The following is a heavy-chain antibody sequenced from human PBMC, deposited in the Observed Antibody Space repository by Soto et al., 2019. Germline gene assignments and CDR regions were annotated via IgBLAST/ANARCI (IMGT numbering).Heavy chain of an antibody. CDR2: IYTSGST. D-gene: IGHD1-26*01. CDR3: SRSTWGATLMDY. V-gene: IGHV4-39*07. Sequence: QLQLQESGPGLVKPSETLSLTCTVSGGSISSSSNYWGWIRQSPGKGLEWIGGIYTSGSTNYNPPRKSRVTMSVDTSKNQFSLKQSAGTAADTAVYYCSRSTWGATLMDYWGQGTLVTVSS. J-gene: IGHJ4*02. CDR1: GGSISSSSNY.